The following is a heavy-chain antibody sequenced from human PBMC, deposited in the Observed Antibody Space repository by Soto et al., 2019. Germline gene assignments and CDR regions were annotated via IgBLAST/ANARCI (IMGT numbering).Heavy chain of an antibody. CDR2: FDPEDGET. D-gene: IGHD3-16*01. V-gene: IGHV1-24*01. CDR1: GYTLTELF. J-gene: IGHJ4*02. Sequence: GALVKVSCKVSGYTLTELFMHWVRQAPGKGLEWMGGFDPEDGETIYAQKFQGRVTMTEDTSTDTAFMELSSLRSEDTAVYYCATNFLGDPGDYWGQGTLVTVSS. CDR3: ATNFLGDPGDY.